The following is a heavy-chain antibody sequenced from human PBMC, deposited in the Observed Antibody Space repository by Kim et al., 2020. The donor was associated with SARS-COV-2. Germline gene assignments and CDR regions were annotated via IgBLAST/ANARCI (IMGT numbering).Heavy chain of an antibody. V-gene: IGHV3-7*01. CDR2: IKQDGSEK. J-gene: IGHJ6*03. CDR3: ARDFMVVPAATYYYYYYMDV. D-gene: IGHD2-2*01. Sequence: GGSLRLSCAASGFTFSSYWMSWVRQAPGKGLEWVANIKQDGSEKYYVDSVKGRFTISRDNAKNSLYLQMNSLRAEDTAVYYCARDFMVVPAATYYYYYYMDVWGKGTTVTVSS. CDR1: GFTFSSYW.